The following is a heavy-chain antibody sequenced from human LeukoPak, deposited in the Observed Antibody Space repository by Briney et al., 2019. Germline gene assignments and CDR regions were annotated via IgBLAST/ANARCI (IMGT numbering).Heavy chain of an antibody. V-gene: IGHV3-21*01. CDR3: ARGHTAVTRHFDF. CDR2: ISSGSSAI. J-gene: IGHJ4*02. CDR1: GFTFTTYS. D-gene: IGHD4-17*01. Sequence: PGGSLRLSCEASGFTFTTYSMTWVRQVPGKGLEWVSIISSGSSAIFSADALKGRFTISRDDAKNLLYLDMNSLRAEDTAVYYCARGHTAVTRHFDFWGQGTLVTVSS.